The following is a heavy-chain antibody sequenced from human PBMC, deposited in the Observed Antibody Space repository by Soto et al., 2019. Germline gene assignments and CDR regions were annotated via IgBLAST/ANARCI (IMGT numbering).Heavy chain of an antibody. D-gene: IGHD2-2*03. Sequence: ETLSLTCTVSGGSINNYYWSWIRQPPGKGLEWIGNIHYNGNTKYSPSLKSRVTMSVDTSKNHFSLKLISVTTADTAVYFCAREGNLGRWIQPLDSWGQGTLVTVS. CDR2: IHYNGNT. V-gene: IGHV4-59*01. J-gene: IGHJ4*02. CDR1: GGSINNYY. CDR3: AREGNLGRWIQPLDS.